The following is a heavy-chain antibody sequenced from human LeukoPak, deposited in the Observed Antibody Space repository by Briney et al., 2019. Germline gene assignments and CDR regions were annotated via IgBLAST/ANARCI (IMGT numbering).Heavy chain of an antibody. J-gene: IGHJ4*02. D-gene: IGHD4/OR15-4a*01. CDR1: GFTFSSYE. V-gene: IGHV3-48*03. CDR2: ISSSGSTI. CDR3: ARVHGAYPFDH. Sequence: GGSLRLSCAASGFTFSSYEMHWVRQAPGKGLEWVSYISSSGSTIYYADSVKGRFTISRDNAKNSLYLQMNSLRAEDTAVYYCARVHGAYPFDHWGQGTLVTVSS.